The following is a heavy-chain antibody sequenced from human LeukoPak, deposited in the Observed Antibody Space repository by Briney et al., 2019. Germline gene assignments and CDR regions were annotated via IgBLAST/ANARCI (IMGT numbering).Heavy chain of an antibody. CDR2: IYSGGST. CDR3: ARALTMAREGVGTIDY. D-gene: IGHD3-10*01. V-gene: IGHV3-53*01. J-gene: IGHJ4*02. Sequence: GGSLRLSCAASGFTVSSNYMSWVRQAPGKGLEWVSVIYSGGSTYYADSVKGRFTISRDNSKNTLYLQMNSLRAEDTAVYYCARALTMAREGVGTIDYWGQGTLVTVSS. CDR1: GFTVSSNY.